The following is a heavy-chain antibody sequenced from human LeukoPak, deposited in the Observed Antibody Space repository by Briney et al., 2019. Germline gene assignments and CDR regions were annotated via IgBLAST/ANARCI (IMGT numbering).Heavy chain of an antibody. CDR1: TGSLSGYY. CDR3: ARGVDL. Sequence: PSETLSLTSGVSTGSLSGYYWRWIRQPPGGGLEWIGEINYSGSPNYNPSLKSRVTISGDTSKKQFSLNLTSVTAADTGVYYCARGVDLWGRGTPVTVSS. J-gene: IGHJ2*01. V-gene: IGHV4-34*01. CDR2: INYSGSP.